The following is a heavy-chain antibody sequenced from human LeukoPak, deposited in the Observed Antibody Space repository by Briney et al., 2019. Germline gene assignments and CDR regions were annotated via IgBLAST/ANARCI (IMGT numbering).Heavy chain of an antibody. Sequence: GGSLRLSCTASGFTLRNFAMTWVRQAPGKGLEWVAAIDGGSDNTHHADSVRGRFIISRDNPKNALYLQLDSLRAEDTAVYYCARDSYYESSNYYYAYFDYWGQGTLVTVSS. J-gene: IGHJ4*02. CDR1: GFTLRNFA. CDR3: ARDSYYESSNYYYAYFDY. CDR2: IDGGSDNT. V-gene: IGHV3-23*01. D-gene: IGHD3-22*01.